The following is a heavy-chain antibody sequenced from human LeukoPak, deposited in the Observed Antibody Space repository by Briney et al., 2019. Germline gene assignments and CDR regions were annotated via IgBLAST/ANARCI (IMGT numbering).Heavy chain of an antibody. CDR2: IYTRGST. Sequence: PSETLSLTCTVSGGSINNYYWSWIRQPAGKGLEGIGRIYTRGSTNYNPSLKSRVTMSVDTSKNQFSLKLSPVTAADTAVYYCARGRYCSADICSGGDAFDIWGQGTMVSVSS. J-gene: IGHJ3*02. V-gene: IGHV4-4*07. CDR1: GGSINNYY. CDR3: ARGRYCSADICSGGDAFDI. D-gene: IGHD2-15*01.